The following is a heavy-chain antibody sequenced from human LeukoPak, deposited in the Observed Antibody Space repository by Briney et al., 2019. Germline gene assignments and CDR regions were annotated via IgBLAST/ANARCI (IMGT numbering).Heavy chain of an antibody. V-gene: IGHV3-23*01. J-gene: IGHJ3*02. CDR1: GLTFSSYA. Sequence: PGGSLRLSCAASGLTFSSYAMSWVRQAPGKGLEWVSVISGSGGSTYYADSVKGRFTISRDNAKNSLYLQMNSLRAEDTAVYYCASSGSYFGSHAFDIWGQGTMVTVSS. CDR3: ASSGSYFGSHAFDI. D-gene: IGHD1-26*01. CDR2: ISGSGGST.